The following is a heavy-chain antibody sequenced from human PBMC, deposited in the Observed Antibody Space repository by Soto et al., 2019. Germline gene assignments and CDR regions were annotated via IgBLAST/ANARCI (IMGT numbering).Heavy chain of an antibody. Sequence: TAETLSLTCTVSGGSIRSGGYYWSWIRQPPGKGLEWIGYIYYSGSTYYNPSLKSRVTISVDTSKNQFSLKLNSVTAADTAFYFSARSVYHDFWSGNNWFDPWGQGTLVTLSS. CDR3: ARSVYHDFWSGNNWFDP. V-gene: IGHV4-31*03. D-gene: IGHD3-3*01. J-gene: IGHJ5*02. CDR2: IYYSGST. CDR1: GGSIRSGGYY.